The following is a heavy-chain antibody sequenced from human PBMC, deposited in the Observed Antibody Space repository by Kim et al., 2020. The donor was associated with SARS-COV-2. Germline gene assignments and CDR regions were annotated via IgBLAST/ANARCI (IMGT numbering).Heavy chain of an antibody. CDR2: ISYDGSNK. V-gene: IGHV3-30*18. CDR1: GFTFSSYG. CDR3: ANGGGIAAAGHYYYYGMDV. Sequence: GGSLRLSCAASGFTFSSYGMHWVRQAPGKGLEWVAVISYDGSNKYYADSVKGRFTISRDNSKNTLYLQMNSLRAEDTAVYYCANGGGIAAAGHYYYYGMDVWGQGTTVTVSS. D-gene: IGHD6-13*01. J-gene: IGHJ6*02.